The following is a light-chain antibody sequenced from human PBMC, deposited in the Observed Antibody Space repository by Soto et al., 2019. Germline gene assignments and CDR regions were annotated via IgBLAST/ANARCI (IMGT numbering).Light chain of an antibody. CDR3: CSYAGSYTSL. V-gene: IGLV2-11*01. J-gene: IGLJ1*01. CDR2: DVS. CDR1: NSDIAGYNY. Sequence: QSALTQPRSVSGSPGQSITISCTRTNSDIAGYNYVSWYQQHPGRAPKLMIYDVSKRPSGVPDRFSGSKSVNTASLTISGLQAEDEADYYCCSYAGSYTSLFGTGTKLTVL.